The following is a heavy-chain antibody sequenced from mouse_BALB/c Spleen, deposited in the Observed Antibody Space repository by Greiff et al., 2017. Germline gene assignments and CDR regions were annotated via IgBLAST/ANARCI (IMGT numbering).Heavy chain of an antibody. CDR2: ISYSGST. V-gene: IGHV3-2*02. CDR1: GYSITSDYA. J-gene: IGHJ4*01. D-gene: IGHD3-1*01. Sequence: EVQRVESGPGLVKPSQSLSLTCTVTGYSITSDYAWNWIRQFPGNKLEWMGYISYSGSTSYNPSLKSRISITRDTSKNQFFLQLNSVTTEDTATYYCARSRQLGLLYAMDYWGQGTSVTVSS. CDR3: ARSRQLGLLYAMDY.